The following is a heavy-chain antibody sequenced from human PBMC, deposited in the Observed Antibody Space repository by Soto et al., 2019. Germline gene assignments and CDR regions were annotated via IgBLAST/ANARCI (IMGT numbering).Heavy chain of an antibody. J-gene: IGHJ4*02. CDR1: GFTFSSYW. CDR3: ARDMMELLWFGELGGFDY. V-gene: IGHV3-7*05. CDR2: IKQDGSEK. D-gene: IGHD3-10*01. Sequence: GGSLRLSCAASGFTFSSYWMSWVRQAPGKGLEWVANIKQDGSEKYYVDSVKGRFTISRDNAKNSLYLQMNSLRAEDTAVYYCARDMMELLWFGELGGFDYWGQGTLVTVSS.